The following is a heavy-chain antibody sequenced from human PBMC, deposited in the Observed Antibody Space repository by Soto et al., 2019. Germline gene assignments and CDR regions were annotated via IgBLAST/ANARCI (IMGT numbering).Heavy chain of an antibody. V-gene: IGHV4-4*07. CDR3: ARHVDFWSGYYTVNWFDP. D-gene: IGHD3-3*01. CDR1: GCSSSRYG. CDR2: IYTSGST. Sequence: SLDSLSLSCPVSGCSSSRYGLGWIRQPAGKGLEWIGRIYTSGSTNYNPSLKSRVTMSVDTSKNQFSLKLSSVTAADTAVYYCARHVDFWSGYYTVNWFDPWGQGTLVTVSS. J-gene: IGHJ5*02.